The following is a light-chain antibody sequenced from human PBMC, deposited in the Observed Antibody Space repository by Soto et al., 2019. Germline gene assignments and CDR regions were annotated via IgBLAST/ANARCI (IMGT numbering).Light chain of an antibody. Sequence: EIVLTQSPGTLSLSPVERATLSCRASQSFSSSSYVAWYQQKPGQAPRLLIYGAYIRATGIPDRFSGSGSGTDFTLTLSRLEPEDFAVYYCRQYGSSPSYTFGQGTKLEIK. J-gene: IGKJ2*01. CDR2: GAY. CDR1: QSFSSSSY. CDR3: RQYGSSPSYT. V-gene: IGKV3-20*01.